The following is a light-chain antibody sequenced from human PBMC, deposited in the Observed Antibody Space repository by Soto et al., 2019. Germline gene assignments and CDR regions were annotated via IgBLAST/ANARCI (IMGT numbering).Light chain of an antibody. Sequence: SYELTQAPSVSVSPGQTARITCSGDALPKQSAHWYQQKPGQAPVLVIYKDTERPSGIPERFSGSSSGTTVTLTISAVQADDEADYYCQSSDSSGFYVLFGGGTQLTVL. V-gene: IGLV3-25*02. CDR1: ALPKQS. CDR3: QSSDSSGFYVL. CDR2: KDT. J-gene: IGLJ2*01.